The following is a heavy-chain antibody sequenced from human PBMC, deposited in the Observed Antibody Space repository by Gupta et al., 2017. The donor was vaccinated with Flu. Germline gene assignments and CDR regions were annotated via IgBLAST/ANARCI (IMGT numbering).Heavy chain of an antibody. CDR3: ARDSPFTPVPSWY. CDR1: FSSYW. Sequence: FSSYWMSWVRQAPGKGLEWVANIKQDGSEKYYVDSVKGRFTISRDNAKNSLYLQMNSLRAEDTAVYYCARDSPFTPVPSWYWGQGTLVTVSP. D-gene: IGHD6-6*01. CDR2: IKQDGSEK. J-gene: IGHJ4*02. V-gene: IGHV3-7*01.